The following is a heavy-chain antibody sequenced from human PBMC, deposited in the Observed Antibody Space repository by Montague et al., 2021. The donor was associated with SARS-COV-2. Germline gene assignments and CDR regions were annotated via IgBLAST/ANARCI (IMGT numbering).Heavy chain of an antibody. CDR3: ARGTGYDYYFDC. D-gene: IGHD5-12*01. CDR2: IYYNTGNT. J-gene: IGHJ4*02. CDR1: GGSISDYY. V-gene: IGHV4-59*01. Sequence: SETLSLTCSVSGGSISDYYWNWIRQPPGKGLEWIGYIYYNTGNTXXNPXPQSRVTISLDTSKNQFSLNLRSVTAADTALYFCARGTGYDYYFDCWGLGTLGNVSS.